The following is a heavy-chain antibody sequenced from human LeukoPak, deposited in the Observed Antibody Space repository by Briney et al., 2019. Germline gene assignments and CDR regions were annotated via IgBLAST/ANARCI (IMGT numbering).Heavy chain of an antibody. CDR1: GGSISSSSYY. CDR3: AREGPEQLALHY. V-gene: IGHV4-39*07. J-gene: IGHJ4*02. D-gene: IGHD6-13*01. Sequence: SETLSLTCTVSGGSISSSSYYWGWIRQPPGKGLEWIGSIYYSGSTYYNPSLKSRVTISVDTSKNQFSLKLSSVTAADTAVYYCAREGPEQLALHYWGQGTLVTVSS. CDR2: IYYSGST.